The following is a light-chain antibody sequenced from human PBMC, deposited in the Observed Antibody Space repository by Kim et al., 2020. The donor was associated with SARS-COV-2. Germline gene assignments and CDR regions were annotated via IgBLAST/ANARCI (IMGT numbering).Light chain of an antibody. CDR2: NLN. CDR1: SGAVTSANH. J-gene: IGLJ2*01. CDR3: LLYYATALIGV. V-gene: IGLV7-43*01. Sequence: QAVVTQEPSLTVSPGGTVTLTCASSSGAVTSANHPNWFQQKPGQAPRPLIYNLNGKYSWTPARFSASLVGDKAALTLSSVQPEDEADYYCLLYYATALIGVFGGGTQLTVL.